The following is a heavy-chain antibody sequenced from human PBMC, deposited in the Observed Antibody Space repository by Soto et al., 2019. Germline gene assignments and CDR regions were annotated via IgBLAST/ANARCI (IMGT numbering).Heavy chain of an antibody. D-gene: IGHD3-10*01. V-gene: IGHV3-49*04. CDR2: IRSKAYGGTT. J-gene: IGHJ6*02. Sequence: LRLSCTASGFTFGDYAMSWVRQAPGKGLEWVGFIRSKAYGGTTEYAASVKGRFTISRDDSKSIAYLQMNSLKTEDTAVYYCTRGLYYGSGSYYTSYYYYGMDVWGQGTTVTVSS. CDR3: TRGLYYGSGSYYTSYYYYGMDV. CDR1: GFTFGDYA.